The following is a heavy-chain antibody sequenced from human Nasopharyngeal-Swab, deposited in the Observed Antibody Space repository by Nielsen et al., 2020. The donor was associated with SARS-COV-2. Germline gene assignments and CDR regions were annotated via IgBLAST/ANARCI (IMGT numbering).Heavy chain of an antibody. D-gene: IGHD2-15*01. CDR2: ISYDGSNK. CDR3: ARDRVGWSIDY. Sequence: LKISCAASGFTFSSYAMHWVRQAPGKGLEWVAVISYDGSNKYYADSAKGRFTISRDNSKNTLYLQMNSLRAEDTAVYYCARDRVGWSIDYWGQGTLVTVSS. V-gene: IGHV3-30*04. CDR1: GFTFSSYA. J-gene: IGHJ4*02.